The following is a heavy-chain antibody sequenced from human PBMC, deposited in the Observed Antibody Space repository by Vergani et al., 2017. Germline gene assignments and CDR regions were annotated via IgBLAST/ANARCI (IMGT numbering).Heavy chain of an antibody. V-gene: IGHV4-61*02. Sequence: QVQLQKSGPGLVRPSQTLSLTCTVSGGSISSGSYYWSWFRQPAGKGLEWIGRFYTGGGTSYNPSLKSRVTISVDTSKNQFSLQLSSVTAADTAVYYCARDPLYSATWPFLLLDMDVWGQGTTVTVSS. J-gene: IGHJ6*02. CDR1: GGSISSGSYY. CDR2: FYTGGGT. D-gene: IGHD6-13*01. CDR3: ARDPLYSATWPFLLLDMDV.